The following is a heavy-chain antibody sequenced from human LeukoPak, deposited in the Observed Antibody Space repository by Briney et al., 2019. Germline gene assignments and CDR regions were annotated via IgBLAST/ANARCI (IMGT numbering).Heavy chain of an antibody. D-gene: IGHD6-13*01. CDR2: IYYSGST. V-gene: IGHV4-39*07. J-gene: IGHJ3*02. CDR3: ARGAQLLVRRGAFDI. Sequence: KASETLSLTCTDSGGSISSSSYYWGWIRQPPGKGLEGIGSIYYSGSTYYNPSLESRVTISVDTSKNQFSLKLSSVTAADTAVYYCARGAQLLVRRGAFDIWGQGTMVTVSS. CDR1: GGSISSSSYY.